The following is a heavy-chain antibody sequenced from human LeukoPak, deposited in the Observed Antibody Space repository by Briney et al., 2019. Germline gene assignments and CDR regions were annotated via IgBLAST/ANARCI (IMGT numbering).Heavy chain of an antibody. V-gene: IGHV3-33*06. J-gene: IGHJ4*02. CDR3: AKDDGGSSYFDY. Sequence: GGSLRLSCAASGSTFSSYGMHWVRQAPGKGLEWVAVIWYDGSNKYYADSVKGRFTISRDNSKNTLYLQMNSLRAEDTAVYYCAKDDGGSSYFDYWGQGTLVTVSS. D-gene: IGHD1-26*01. CDR1: GSTFSSYG. CDR2: IWYDGSNK.